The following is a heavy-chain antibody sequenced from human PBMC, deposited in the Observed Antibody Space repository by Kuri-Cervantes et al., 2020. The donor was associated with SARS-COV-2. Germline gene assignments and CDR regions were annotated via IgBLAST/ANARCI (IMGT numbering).Heavy chain of an antibody. V-gene: IGHV3-30-3*01. CDR2: ISYDGSSK. CDR1: GFTFSDKW. Sequence: GESLKISCAASGFTFSDKWMSWVRQAPGKGLEWVAVISYDGSSKYYADSVKGRFTISRDNSKNTLYLQMNSLRAEDTAVYYCARLDGYIEHWGQGTLVTVSS. D-gene: IGHD5-24*01. J-gene: IGHJ5*02. CDR3: ARLDGYIEH.